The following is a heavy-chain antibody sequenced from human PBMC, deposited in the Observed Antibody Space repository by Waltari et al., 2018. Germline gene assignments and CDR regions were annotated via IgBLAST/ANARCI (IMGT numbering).Heavy chain of an antibody. D-gene: IGHD5-18*01. Sequence: QVQLQESGPGLVKPSETLSLTCTVSGGSISSYYWSWIRQPPGKGLEWIGYSYYSRSTNSNPSRTCRVTISVDTSKNQFYLKLSSVTAADTAVYYCARDTAGAFDYWGQGTLVTVSS. J-gene: IGHJ4*02. V-gene: IGHV4-59*01. CDR3: ARDTAGAFDY. CDR2: SYYSRST. CDR1: GGSISSYY.